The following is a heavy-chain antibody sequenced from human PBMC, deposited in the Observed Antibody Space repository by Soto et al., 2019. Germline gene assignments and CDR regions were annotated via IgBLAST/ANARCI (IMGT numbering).Heavy chain of an antibody. Sequence: GGSLRLSCAASGFTFSSYGMHWVRQAPGKGLEWVAVIWYDGSNKYYADSVKGRFTISRDNSKNTLYLQMNSLRAEDTAVYYCARDSPSSRDLYCRGGSCYSYYFDYWGQGTLVTVSS. CDR1: GFTFSSYG. CDR3: ARDSPSSRDLYCRGGSCYSYYFDY. V-gene: IGHV3-33*01. D-gene: IGHD2-15*01. J-gene: IGHJ4*02. CDR2: IWYDGSNK.